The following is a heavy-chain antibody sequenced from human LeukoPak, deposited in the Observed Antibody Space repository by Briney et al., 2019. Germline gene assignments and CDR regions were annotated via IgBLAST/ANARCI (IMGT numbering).Heavy chain of an antibody. J-gene: IGHJ4*02. CDR3: ARGNGIFGVVSDY. CDR2: IIPILGIA. Sequence: ASVKVSCKASGGTLSSYTISWVRQAPGQGLEWMGRIIPILGIANYAQKFQGRVTITADKSTSTAYMELSSLRSEDTAVYYCARGNGIFGVVSDYWGQGTLVTVSS. V-gene: IGHV1-69*02. D-gene: IGHD3-3*01. CDR1: GGTLSSYT.